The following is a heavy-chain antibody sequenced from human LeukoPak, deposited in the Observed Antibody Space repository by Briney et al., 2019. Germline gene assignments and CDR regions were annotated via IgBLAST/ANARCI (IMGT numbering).Heavy chain of an antibody. D-gene: IGHD1-26*01. CDR1: GFTFDDYA. Sequence: PGGSLRLSCAASGFTFDDYAMHWVRQAPGKGLEWVSGISWNSGSIGYADSVKGRFTISRDNAKNSLYLQMNSLRAEDTALYYCAKDMGIVGATLDYWGQGTLVTVSS. CDR3: AKDMGIVGATLDY. J-gene: IGHJ4*02. V-gene: IGHV3-9*01. CDR2: ISWNSGSI.